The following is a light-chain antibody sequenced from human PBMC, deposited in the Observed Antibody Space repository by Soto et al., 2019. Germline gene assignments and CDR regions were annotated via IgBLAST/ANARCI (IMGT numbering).Light chain of an antibody. J-gene: IGLJ2*01. CDR1: SSDVGSYNL. CDR3: CSYANSSTYVV. Sequence: QSALTQPPSASGSPGQSVTISCTGTSSDVGSYNLVSWYQQYPGKAPKLMIYEGSKRPSGVSNRFSGSKSGNTASLTISGLQAEDEADYYCCSYANSSTYVVFGGGTKLTVL. CDR2: EGS. V-gene: IGLV2-23*01.